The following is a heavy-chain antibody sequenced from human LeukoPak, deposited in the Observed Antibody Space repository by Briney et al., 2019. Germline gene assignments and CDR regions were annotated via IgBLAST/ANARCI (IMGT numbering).Heavy chain of an antibody. Sequence: PGGSLRLSCAASGFTFSDYSMNWVRQAPGKGLEWVSSISRRSRHVYYAGSVKGRFTISRDDARNSLYLQMNSLRAEDMAVYFCVRDLLGSGSTTAYLYHWGQVTLVTVSS. CDR3: VRDLLGSGSTTAYLYH. CDR2: ISRRSRHV. J-gene: IGHJ1*01. CDR1: GFTFSDYS. D-gene: IGHD3-10*01. V-gene: IGHV3-21*01.